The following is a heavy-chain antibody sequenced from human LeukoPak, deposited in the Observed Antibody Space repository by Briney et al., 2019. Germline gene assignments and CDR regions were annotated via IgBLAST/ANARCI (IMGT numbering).Heavy chain of an antibody. CDR2: ISYDGSNK. D-gene: IGHD1-14*01. J-gene: IGHJ4*02. CDR1: GFTFSSYA. Sequence: PGRSLRLSCAASGFTFSSYAMHWVRQAPGKGLEWVAVISYDGSNKYYADSVKGRFTISRDNSKNTLYLQMNSLGAEDTAVYYCARDLLGGHRWGQGTLVTVSS. V-gene: IGHV3-30-3*01. CDR3: ARDLLGGHR.